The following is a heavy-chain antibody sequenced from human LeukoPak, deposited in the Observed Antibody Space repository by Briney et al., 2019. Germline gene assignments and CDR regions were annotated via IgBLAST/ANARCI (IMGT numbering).Heavy chain of an antibody. CDR1: GFIFSSYS. CDR3: ARANEYNWFDP. CDR2: ISSSSGTI. V-gene: IGHV3-48*01. Sequence: PGGSLRLSCVGSGFIFSSYSMNWVRQAPGKGLEWISYISSSSGTIYYADSVKGRFTISRDNAKNSLYLQMNSLRAGDTAVYYCARANEYNWFDPWGQGTLVTVSS. J-gene: IGHJ5*02.